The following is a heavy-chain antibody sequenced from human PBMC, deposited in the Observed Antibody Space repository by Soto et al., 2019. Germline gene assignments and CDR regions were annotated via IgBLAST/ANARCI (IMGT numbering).Heavy chain of an antibody. CDR3: AREDMSGTYYFDS. Sequence: SETLSLTCAVSGGSVSSETHFWSWIRQPPGKGLGWIGYIYHSGTTNSNPSLKGRLTISVDKSTNHFSLSLASVTAADTAIYYCAREDMSGTYYFDSWGQGIRVTVSS. J-gene: IGHJ4*02. CDR2: IYHSGTT. D-gene: IGHD1-26*01. V-gene: IGHV4-61*03. CDR1: GGSVSSETHF.